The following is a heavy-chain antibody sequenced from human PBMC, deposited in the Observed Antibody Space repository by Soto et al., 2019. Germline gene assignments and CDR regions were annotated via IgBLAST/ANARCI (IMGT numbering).Heavy chain of an antibody. V-gene: IGHV1-18*01. CDR1: GYTFTSYG. Sequence: QVQLVQSGAEVKKPGASVKVSCKASGYTFTSYGISWVRQAPGQGLEWMGWISAYNGNTNYAQKPQGRVTMTTDTSTSTAYMELRSLRSDDTAVYYCARDLSPSSSFDWLLARPYYGMDVWGQGTTVTVSS. D-gene: IGHD3-9*01. CDR2: ISAYNGNT. CDR3: ARDLSPSSSFDWLLARPYYGMDV. J-gene: IGHJ6*02.